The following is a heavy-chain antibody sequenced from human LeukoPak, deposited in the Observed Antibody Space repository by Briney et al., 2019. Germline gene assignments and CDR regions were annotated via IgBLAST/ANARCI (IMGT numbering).Heavy chain of an antibody. D-gene: IGHD3-22*01. Sequence: PGGSLRLSCAASGFTFSSYAMSWVRQAPGKGLEWVSAISGSGGTTYYADSVKGRFTISRDNSKNTLYLQMNSLRAEDTAVYYCAEEPRYYYDSSGYYRFDYWGQGTLVTVSS. CDR3: AEEPRYYYDSSGYYRFDY. CDR1: GFTFSSYA. V-gene: IGHV3-23*01. CDR2: ISGSGGTT. J-gene: IGHJ4*02.